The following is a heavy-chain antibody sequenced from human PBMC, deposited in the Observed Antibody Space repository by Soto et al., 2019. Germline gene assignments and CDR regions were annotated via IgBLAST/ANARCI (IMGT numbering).Heavy chain of an antibody. V-gene: IGHV3-48*02. D-gene: IGHD3-22*01. CDR1: GFSFSNYA. J-gene: IGHJ3*01. CDR3: VRDDRWAFDF. CDR2: ISIGSGYI. Sequence: DVQLVESGGGLVQPGGSRRVSCAASGFSFSNYAMNWVRQAPGKGLEWVSYISIGSGYIFYADSVKGRFTISRDDAKNSLYMQMNTLRDEDTAVYYCVRDDRWAFDFWGQGTMVTVSS.